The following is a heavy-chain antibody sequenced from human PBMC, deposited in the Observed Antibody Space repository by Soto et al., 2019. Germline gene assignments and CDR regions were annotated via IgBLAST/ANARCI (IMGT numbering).Heavy chain of an antibody. Sequence: PGGYLRLSCAASGFHFSTYRMSWVRRAPGKGLEWVSSITANSDYTYHADSLKGRFTISRDNAKSSLYLQMNNLRVDDTALYFCTRVDGYTLPIDFWGQGTQVTVSS. CDR2: ITANSDYT. CDR3: TRVDGYTLPIDF. J-gene: IGHJ4*02. V-gene: IGHV3-21*01. D-gene: IGHD5-12*01. CDR1: GFHFSTYR.